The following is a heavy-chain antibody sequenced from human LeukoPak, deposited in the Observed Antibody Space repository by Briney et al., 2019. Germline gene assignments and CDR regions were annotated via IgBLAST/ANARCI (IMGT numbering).Heavy chain of an antibody. V-gene: IGHV3-53*01. J-gene: IGHJ2*01. CDR2: IFSDGST. CDR3: ARGVNWWYFDL. D-gene: IGHD1-1*01. CDR1: GFTVSSDY. Sequence: GGSLRLSCAASGFTVSSDYISWVRQVPGKGLEWVSVIFSDGSTYYADSVKGRFTISRDNAKNSLYLQMNSLRAEDTAVYYCARGVNWWYFDLWGRGTLVAVSS.